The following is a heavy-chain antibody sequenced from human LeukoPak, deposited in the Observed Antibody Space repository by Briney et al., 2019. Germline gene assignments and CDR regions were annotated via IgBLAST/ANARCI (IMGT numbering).Heavy chain of an antibody. Sequence: PGGSLRLSCAASGFTFSSYSMNWVRQAPGKGLEGVSYISSSSSTMYYADSVKGRFTISRDNAKNSLYLQMNSLRAEDTAVYYCARDAPAYGDYEDDAFDIWGQGTMVTVSS. D-gene: IGHD4-17*01. CDR2: ISSSSSTM. J-gene: IGHJ3*02. CDR1: GFTFSSYS. CDR3: ARDAPAYGDYEDDAFDI. V-gene: IGHV3-48*01.